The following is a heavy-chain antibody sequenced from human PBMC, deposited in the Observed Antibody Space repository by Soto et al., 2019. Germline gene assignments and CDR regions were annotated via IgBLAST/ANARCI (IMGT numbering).Heavy chain of an antibody. Sequence: SVKVSCKASGGTFSSYAISWVRQAPGQGLEWMGGIIPIFGTANYAQKFQGRVTITADESTSTAYMELSSLRSEDTAVYYCARVTSYCSGGSCYYSILAFDIWGQGTMVTVSS. D-gene: IGHD2-15*01. J-gene: IGHJ3*02. CDR1: GGTFSSYA. CDR3: ARVTSYCSGGSCYYSILAFDI. V-gene: IGHV1-69*13. CDR2: IIPIFGTA.